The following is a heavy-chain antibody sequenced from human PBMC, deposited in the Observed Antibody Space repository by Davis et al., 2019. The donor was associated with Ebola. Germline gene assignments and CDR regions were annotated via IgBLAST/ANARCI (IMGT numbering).Heavy chain of an antibody. Sequence: GESLKISCAASGFTFSSYAMSWVRQAPGKGLEWVSAISGSGGSTYYADSVKGRFTISRDNAKNSLYLQMNSLRAEDTAVYYCARDRGFSDWRHYYYGMDVWGQGTTVTVSS. CDR2: ISGSGGST. CDR3: ARDRGFSDWRHYYYGMDV. CDR1: GFTFSSYA. D-gene: IGHD3-9*01. J-gene: IGHJ6*02. V-gene: IGHV3-23*01.